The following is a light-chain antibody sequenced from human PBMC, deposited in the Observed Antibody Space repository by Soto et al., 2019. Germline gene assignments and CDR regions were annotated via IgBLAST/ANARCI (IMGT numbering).Light chain of an antibody. CDR3: QQFDNYPLT. J-gene: IGKJ4*01. Sequence: DIQLTQSPSFLSASVGDRVTITCRASQGISSYLAWYQEKPGKAPKLLISAASTLQSGVPLRFSGSGSGTEFTLTIGSLQPEDFATYYCQQFDNYPLTFGGGTKLEIK. CDR2: AAS. CDR1: QGISSY. V-gene: IGKV1-9*01.